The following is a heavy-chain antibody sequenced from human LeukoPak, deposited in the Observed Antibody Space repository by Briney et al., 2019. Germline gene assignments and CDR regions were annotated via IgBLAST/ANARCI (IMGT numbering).Heavy chain of an antibody. CDR2: FDLDGAGET. J-gene: IGHJ4*02. CDR3: AMGDPYQLLEY. CDR1: GYSLTGVS. Sequence: ASVKVSCKVSGYSLTGVSKYWVRQAPGKGLEWMGGFDLDGAGETFFAQKFEGRVTMTEDTSTDTVYMELSSLRSDDTAVYYCAMGDPYQLLEYWGQGTLVTVSS. V-gene: IGHV1-24*01. D-gene: IGHD2-2*01.